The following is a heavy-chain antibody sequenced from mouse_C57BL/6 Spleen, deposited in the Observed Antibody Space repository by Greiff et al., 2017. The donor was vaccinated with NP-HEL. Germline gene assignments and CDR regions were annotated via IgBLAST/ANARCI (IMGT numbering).Heavy chain of an antibody. V-gene: IGHV1-50*01. CDR1: GYTFTSYW. CDR2: IDPSDSYT. Sequence: QVQLQQPGAELVKPGASVKLSCKASGYTFTSYWMQWVKQRPGQGLEWVGEIDPSDSYTNYNQKFKGKATLTADTSSSTAYMQLSSLTSEDSAVYYCATDSNYRFDYWGQGTTLTVSS. J-gene: IGHJ2*01. CDR3: ATDSNYRFDY. D-gene: IGHD2-5*01.